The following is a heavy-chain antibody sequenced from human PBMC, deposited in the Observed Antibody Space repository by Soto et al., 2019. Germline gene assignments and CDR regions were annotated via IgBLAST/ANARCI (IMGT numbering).Heavy chain of an antibody. J-gene: IGHJ3*02. CDR3: ARQFPYYYDSSGYYLPLGAFDI. CDR1: GGTFSSYA. Sequence: SVKVSCKASGGTFSSYAISWVRQAPGQGLEWMGGIIPIFGTANYAQKFQGRVTITADESTSTAYMELSSLRSEDTAVYYCARQFPYYYDSSGYYLPLGAFDIWDQGTMVTVSS. CDR2: IIPIFGTA. D-gene: IGHD3-22*01. V-gene: IGHV1-69*13.